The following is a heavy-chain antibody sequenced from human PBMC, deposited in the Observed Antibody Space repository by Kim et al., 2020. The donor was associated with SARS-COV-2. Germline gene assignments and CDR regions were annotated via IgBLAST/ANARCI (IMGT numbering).Heavy chain of an antibody. D-gene: IGHD5-12*01. J-gene: IGHJ4*02. Sequence: PSLKSRVTISVDTSKNQFSLKLSSVTAADTAVYYCARDLEDIVATMVFDYWGQGTLVTVSS. V-gene: IGHV4-30-2*04. CDR3: ARDLEDIVATMVFDY.